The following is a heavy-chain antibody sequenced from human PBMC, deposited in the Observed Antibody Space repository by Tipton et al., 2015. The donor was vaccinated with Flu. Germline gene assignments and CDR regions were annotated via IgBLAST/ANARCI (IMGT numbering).Heavy chain of an antibody. J-gene: IGHJ3*02. V-gene: IGHV4-59*01. Sequence: TLSLTCTVSGGSISSYYWSWIRQPPGKGLEWIGYIYYSGSTNYNPSLKSRVTISVDTSKNQFPLKLSSVTAADTAVYYCARVTTLWFGEGDAFDIWGQGTMVTVSS. CDR3: ARVTTLWFGEGDAFDI. CDR1: GGSISSYY. CDR2: IYYSGST. D-gene: IGHD3-10*01.